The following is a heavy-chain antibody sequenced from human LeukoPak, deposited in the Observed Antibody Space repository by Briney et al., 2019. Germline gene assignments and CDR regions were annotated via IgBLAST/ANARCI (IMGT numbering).Heavy chain of an antibody. CDR2: IYYSGGT. CDR3: ASPWDYGGYGMDV. Sequence: SETLSLTCTVSGGSISGSNYYWGWIRQPPGKGLEWIGSIYYSGGTFYNPSLKSRVTISVDTSKNQFSLKLSSVTAADTAVYYCASPWDYGGYGMDVWGQGTTVTVSS. J-gene: IGHJ6*02. D-gene: IGHD4-23*01. V-gene: IGHV4-39*01. CDR1: GGSISGSNYY.